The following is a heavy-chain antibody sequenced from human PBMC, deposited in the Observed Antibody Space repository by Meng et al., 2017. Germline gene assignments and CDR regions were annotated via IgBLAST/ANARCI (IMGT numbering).Heavy chain of an antibody. J-gene: IGHJ4*02. CDR2: IDTKTGNP. CDR1: GYTLTSYA. D-gene: IGHD2-2*01. CDR3: TRDGYSDCSRTSCFDS. V-gene: IGHV7-4-1*02. Sequence: HVELVQLGSELRKPGVSVKVSCKASGYTLTSYAINWLRQAPGQGLQWMGWIDTKTGNPTYVPGFTGRLVFSLDTSVSTAYLQISGLKADDTAVYYCTRDGYSDCSRTSCFDSWGQGTLVTVSS.